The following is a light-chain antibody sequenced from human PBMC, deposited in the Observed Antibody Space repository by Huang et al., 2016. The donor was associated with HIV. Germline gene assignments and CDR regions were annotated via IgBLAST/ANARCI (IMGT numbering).Light chain of an antibody. Sequence: DIQMTQSPSSLSASVGDRVTITCRASQSISTYLNWYQQKPVKAPKLLIYAAYSLQSGVPSRFSSSGSVTDFTLTISSLQPEDFATYYCQQSYSTPTFGPGTKVDI. V-gene: IGKV1-39*01. CDR2: AAY. CDR1: QSISTY. J-gene: IGKJ3*01. CDR3: QQSYSTPT.